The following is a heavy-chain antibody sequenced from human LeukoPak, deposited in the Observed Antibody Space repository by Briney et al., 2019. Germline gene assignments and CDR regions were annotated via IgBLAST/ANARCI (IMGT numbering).Heavy chain of an antibody. V-gene: IGHV3-30*18. J-gene: IGHJ4*02. D-gene: IGHD6-19*01. CDR2: ISYDGSNK. CDR1: GFTFSSYG. CDR3: AKVRTPKRIAVADDY. Sequence: GGSLRLSCAASGFTFSSYGMHWVRQAPGKGLEWVAVISYDGSNKYYADSVKGRFTISRDNSKNTLYLQMNSLRAEDTAVYYCAKVRTPKRIAVADDYWGQGTLVTVSS.